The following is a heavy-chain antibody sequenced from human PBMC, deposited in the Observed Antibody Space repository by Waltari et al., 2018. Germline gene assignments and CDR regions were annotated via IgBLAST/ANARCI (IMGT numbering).Heavy chain of an antibody. J-gene: IGHJ4*02. D-gene: IGHD4-17*01. CDR3: ATVLRLRGAFFDY. CDR2: FDPEDGET. Sequence: QVQLVQSGAEVKTPGASVQVPCKVSGYTLTAFSMHWVLQAPGKGLEWMGGFDPEDGETIYAQKFQGRVTMTEDTSTDTAYMELSSLRSEDTAVYYCATVLRLRGAFFDYWGQGTLVTVSS. V-gene: IGHV1-24*01. CDR1: GYTLTAFS.